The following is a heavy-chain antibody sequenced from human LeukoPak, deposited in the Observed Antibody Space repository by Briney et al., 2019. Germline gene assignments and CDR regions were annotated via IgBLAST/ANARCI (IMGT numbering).Heavy chain of an antibody. CDR1: GFTVSCNY. CDR3: ARDPQSSQQLVSY. D-gene: IGHD6-13*01. CDR2: IYRDGST. V-gene: IGHV3-53*01. Sequence: TGGSLRLSCAASGFTVSCNYLTWVRQAPGKGLEWVSVIYRDGSTFYADSVKGRFTISRDNSRNTLYLQMNGLRAEDAAFYYCARDPQSSQQLVSYWGQGTLVTVSS. J-gene: IGHJ4*02.